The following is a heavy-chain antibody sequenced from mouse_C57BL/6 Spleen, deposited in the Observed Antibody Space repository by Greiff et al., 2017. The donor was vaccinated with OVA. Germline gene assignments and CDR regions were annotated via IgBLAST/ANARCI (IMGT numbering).Heavy chain of an antibody. CDR2: IYPGDGDT. CDR3: ARYYDLNAMDY. V-gene: IGHV1-80*01. CDR1: GYAFSSYW. Sequence: VMLVESGAELVKPGASVKISCKASGYAFSSYWMNWVKQRPGKGLEWIGQIYPGDGDTNYNGKFKGKATLTADKSSSTAYMQHSSLTSEDSAVYVCARYYDLNAMDYWGQGTSVTVSS. D-gene: IGHD2-4*01. J-gene: IGHJ4*01.